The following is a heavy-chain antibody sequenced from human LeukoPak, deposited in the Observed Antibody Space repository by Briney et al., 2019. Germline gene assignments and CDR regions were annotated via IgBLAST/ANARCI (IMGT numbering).Heavy chain of an antibody. CDR3: ARPASPYDYVWGSYRWDYFDY. J-gene: IGHJ4*02. CDR1: GHTFTGYY. CDR2: INPNSGGT. D-gene: IGHD3-16*02. Sequence: ASVTVSCTASGHTFTGYYMHWVRQAPGQGLEWMGWINPNSGGTNYAQKFQGRVTMTRDTSISTAYMELSRLRSDDTAVYYCARPASPYDYVWGSYRWDYFDYWGQGTLVTVSS. V-gene: IGHV1-2*02.